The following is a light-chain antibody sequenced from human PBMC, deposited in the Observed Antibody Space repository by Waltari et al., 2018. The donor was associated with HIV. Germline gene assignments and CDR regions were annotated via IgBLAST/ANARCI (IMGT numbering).Light chain of an antibody. CDR2: KVI. J-gene: IGLJ3*02. Sequence: QSALTQPPSASGSPGQSVTISSPRTSSDVGGSNYVSWYQPHPGKAPNYIIYKVIKRPSGVPDRFSGSKSGNTASLTVSGLQAEDEADYYCSSYAGSNWVFGGGTKLTVL. V-gene: IGLV2-8*01. CDR3: SSYAGSNWV. CDR1: SSDVGGSNY.